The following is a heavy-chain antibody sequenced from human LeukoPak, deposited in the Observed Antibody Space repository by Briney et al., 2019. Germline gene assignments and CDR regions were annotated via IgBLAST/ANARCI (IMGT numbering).Heavy chain of an antibody. CDR1: GYSFTNYW. CDR3: ARARVPAAIRSGFDI. CDR2: IYPGDSDT. V-gene: IGHV5-51*01. J-gene: IGHJ3*02. Sequence: GESLKISCKGSGYSFTNYWIGWVRQMPGKGLEWMGIIYPGDSDTRYNPSFQGQVTISADKSINTAYLQWSSLKASDTAIYCCARARVPAAIRSGFDIWGQGTMVTSSS. D-gene: IGHD2-2*01.